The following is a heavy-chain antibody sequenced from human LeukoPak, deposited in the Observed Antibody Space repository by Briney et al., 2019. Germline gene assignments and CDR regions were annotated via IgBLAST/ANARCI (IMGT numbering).Heavy chain of an antibody. CDR2: ISAYNGNT. V-gene: IGHV1-18*01. CDR1: GYTFTSYG. CDR3: ARVLIGICGSEMGAY. J-gene: IGHJ4*02. Sequence: ASVKVSCKASGYTFTSYGISWVRQAPGQGLEWMGWISAYNGNTNYAQKLQGRVTMTTDTSTSTAYMELRSLRSDDTAVYYCARVLIGICGSEMGAYWGQGTLVTVSS. D-gene: IGHD3-10*01.